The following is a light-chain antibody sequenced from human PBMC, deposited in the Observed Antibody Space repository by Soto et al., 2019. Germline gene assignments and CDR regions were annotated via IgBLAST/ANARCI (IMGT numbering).Light chain of an antibody. Sequence: QLVLTQSPSASASLGASVKLTCTLSSGHRSYTIAWHQQQPEKGPRYLMKLNSDGSHSKGDGIPDRFSGSSSGAERYLTISSLQSEDEADYYCQTWDTGIQVFGGGTKVTVL. CDR3: QTWDTGIQV. CDR1: SGHRSYT. CDR2: LNSDGSH. J-gene: IGLJ2*01. V-gene: IGLV4-69*01.